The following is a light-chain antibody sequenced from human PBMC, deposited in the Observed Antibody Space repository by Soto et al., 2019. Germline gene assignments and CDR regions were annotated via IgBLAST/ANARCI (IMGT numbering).Light chain of an antibody. V-gene: IGKV3-15*01. Sequence: EIVMTQSPATLSVSPGERATLSCRASQSVSSNLAWYQQKPGQAPRRLIYGASTRATGIPARFSGSGSGTEFTLTISGLQSEDFAVYYCQQYNNWPPWTFGQGTKVEIK. CDR1: QSVSSN. J-gene: IGKJ1*01. CDR2: GAS. CDR3: QQYNNWPPWT.